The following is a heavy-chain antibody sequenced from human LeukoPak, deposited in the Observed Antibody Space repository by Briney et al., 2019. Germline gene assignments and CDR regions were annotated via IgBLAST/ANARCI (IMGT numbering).Heavy chain of an antibody. Sequence: PGGSLRLSCAASGFTFSSYAMHWVRQAPGKGLEWVAVISYDGSNKYYADSVKGRFTISRDNSKNTLYLQMNSLRAEDTAVYCCARAPTGGDSSGYYSDFPLGYRGQGTLVTVSS. V-gene: IGHV3-30-3*01. J-gene: IGHJ4*02. CDR3: ARAPTGGDSSGYYSDFPLGY. CDR1: GFTFSSYA. D-gene: IGHD3-22*01. CDR2: ISYDGSNK.